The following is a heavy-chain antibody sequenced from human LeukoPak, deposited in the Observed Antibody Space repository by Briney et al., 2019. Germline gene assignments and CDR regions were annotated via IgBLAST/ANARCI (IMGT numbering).Heavy chain of an antibody. D-gene: IGHD4/OR15-4a*01. J-gene: IGHJ6*03. Sequence: TSETLSLTSSVSGVSVSNYYWTWIRQPPGKGLECIGFIFYSGNTNYNPSLKSRVTISLDTSKNQFSLKLSSVTAAYTALYYCARIYVYGTNRAPHYYMDVWGKGTTVTVSS. CDR3: ARIYVYGTNRAPHYYMDV. CDR1: GVSVSNYY. V-gene: IGHV4-59*02. CDR2: IFYSGNT.